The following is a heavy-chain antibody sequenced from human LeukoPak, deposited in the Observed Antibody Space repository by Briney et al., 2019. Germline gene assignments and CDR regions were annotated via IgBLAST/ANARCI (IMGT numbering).Heavy chain of an antibody. D-gene: IGHD3-3*01. J-gene: IGHJ6*03. V-gene: IGHV3-72*01. Sequence: GGSLRLSCAASGFSFSNHYINWVRQTPGKGLEGVGRTRNKAESYKTEYAASVQGRFTISRDDSKKSLFLHMNSLKTEDTAVYYCARESSIFEVVTRSYMDVWGKGTTVTVSS. CDR1: GFSFSNHY. CDR2: TRNKAESYKT. CDR3: ARESSIFEVVTRSYMDV.